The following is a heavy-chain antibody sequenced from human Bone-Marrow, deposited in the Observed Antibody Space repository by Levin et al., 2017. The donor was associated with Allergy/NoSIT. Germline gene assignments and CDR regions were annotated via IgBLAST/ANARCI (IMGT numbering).Heavy chain of an antibody. CDR3: ARGGYCSGGSCSMDV. CDR1: GFTFSSYA. D-gene: IGHD2-15*01. J-gene: IGHJ6*04. V-gene: IGHV3-64*01. CDR2: ISSNGGST. Sequence: RGESLKISCAASGFTFSSYAMHWVRQAPGKGLEYVSAISSNGGSTYYANSVKGRFTISRDNSKNTLYLQMGSLRAEDMAVYYCARGGYCSGGSCSMDVWGKGTTVTVSS.